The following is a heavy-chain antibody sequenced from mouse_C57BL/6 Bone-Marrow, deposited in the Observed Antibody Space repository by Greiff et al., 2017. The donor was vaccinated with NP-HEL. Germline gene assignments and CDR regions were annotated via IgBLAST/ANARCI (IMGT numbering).Heavy chain of an antibody. D-gene: IGHD6-2*01. CDR3: ARPSLVYYAMDY. CDR2: IYPGSGNT. Sequence: VQLQQSGAELVRPGASVKLSCKASGYTFTDYYINWVKQRPGQGLEWIARIYPGSGNTYYNEKFKGKATLTAEKSSSTAYMQLSSLTSEDSAVYFCARPSLVYYAMDYWGQGTSVTVSS. V-gene: IGHV1-76*01. CDR1: GYTFTDYY. J-gene: IGHJ4*01.